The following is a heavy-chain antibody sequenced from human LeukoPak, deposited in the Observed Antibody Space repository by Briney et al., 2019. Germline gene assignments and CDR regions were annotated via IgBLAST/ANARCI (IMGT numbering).Heavy chain of an antibody. D-gene: IGHD2-2*01. CDR2: IYYSGST. Sequence: PSETLSLTCAVSGGSISSYYWSWIRQPPGKGLEWIGYIYYSGSTNYNPSLKSRVTISVDTSKNQFSLKLGSVAAADTAVYYCARDQGTYCSGTSCYGGGFDYWGQGTLVTVSS. CDR3: ARDQGTYCSGTSCYGGGFDY. V-gene: IGHV4-59*01. CDR1: GGSISSYY. J-gene: IGHJ4*02.